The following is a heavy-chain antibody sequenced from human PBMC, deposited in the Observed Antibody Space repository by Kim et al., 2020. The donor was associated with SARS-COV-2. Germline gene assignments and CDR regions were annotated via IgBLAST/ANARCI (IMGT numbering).Heavy chain of an antibody. CDR3: ARWNTVTSSLYYYYYMDV. J-gene: IGHJ6*03. Sequence: GGSLRLSCAASGFTFSSYSMNWVRQAPGKGLEWVSSISSSSSYIYYADSVKGRFTISRDNAKNSLYLQMNSLRAEDTAVYYCARWNTVTSSLYYYYYMDVWGKGTTVTVSS. D-gene: IGHD4-17*01. V-gene: IGHV3-21*01. CDR2: ISSSSSYI. CDR1: GFTFSSYS.